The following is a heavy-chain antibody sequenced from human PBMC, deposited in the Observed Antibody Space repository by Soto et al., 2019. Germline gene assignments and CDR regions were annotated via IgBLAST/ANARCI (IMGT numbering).Heavy chain of an antibody. J-gene: IGHJ6*02. CDR2: IIPILGIA. CDR1: GGTFSSYT. CDR3: ARDRKWDLVYYYYCMDV. D-gene: IGHD1-26*01. V-gene: IGHV1-69*08. Sequence: QVQLVQSGAEVKKPGSSVKVSCKASGGTFSSYTISWVRQAPGQGLEWMGRIIPILGIANYAQKFQGRVTITADKSTSTAYIELSSLRSEDTAVYSCARDRKWDLVYYYYCMDVWGQGTTVTVS.